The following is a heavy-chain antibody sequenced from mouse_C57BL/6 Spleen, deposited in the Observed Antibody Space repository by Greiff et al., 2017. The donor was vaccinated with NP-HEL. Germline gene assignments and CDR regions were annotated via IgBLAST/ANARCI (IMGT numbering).Heavy chain of an antibody. CDR1: GYTFTSYW. V-gene: IGHV1-64*01. D-gene: IGHD1-1*01. CDR2: IHPNSGST. J-gene: IGHJ3*01. Sequence: QVQLQQPGAELVKPGASVKLSCKASGYTFTSYWMHWVKQRPGQGLEWIGMIHPNSGSTNYNEKFKSKATLTVDKSSSTAYMQLSSLTSEDSAVYYCARAEGLLREGLAYWGQGTLVTVSA. CDR3: ARAEGLLREGLAY.